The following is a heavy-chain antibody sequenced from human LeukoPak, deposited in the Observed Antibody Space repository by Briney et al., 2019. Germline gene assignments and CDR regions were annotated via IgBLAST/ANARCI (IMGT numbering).Heavy chain of an antibody. CDR3: ARETSQKGAHYMDV. V-gene: IGHV4-59*01. CDR2: IYYSGST. D-gene: IGHD3-16*01. Sequence: SETLYLTCTVSGGSISSYYWSWIRQPPGKGLEWIGYIYYSGSTNYNPSLKSRVTISVDTSKNQFSLKLSSVTAADTAVYYCARETSQKGAHYMDVWGKGTMVTISS. CDR1: GGSISSYY. J-gene: IGHJ6*03.